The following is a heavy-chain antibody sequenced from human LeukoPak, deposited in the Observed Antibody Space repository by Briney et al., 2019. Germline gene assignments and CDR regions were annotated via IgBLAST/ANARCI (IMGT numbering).Heavy chain of an antibody. D-gene: IGHD5-18*01. J-gene: IGHJ4*02. CDR2: INHSGST. CDR3: ASGYSYGFDY. V-gene: IGHV4-34*01. Sequence: SETLSLTCAVYGGSFSGYYWSWIRQPPGKGLEWIGEINHSGSTNYNPSLKSRVTISVDTSKNQFSLNLSSLTAADTAVYYWASGYSYGFDYWGQGTLVTVSS. CDR1: GGSFSGYY.